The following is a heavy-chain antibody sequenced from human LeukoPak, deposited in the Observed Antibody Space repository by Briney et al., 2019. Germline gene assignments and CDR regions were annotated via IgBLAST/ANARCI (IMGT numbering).Heavy chain of an antibody. Sequence: PGGSLRLSCAASGFTFSSYAMHWVRQAPGKGLEWVAVISYDGSNKYYADSVKGRFTISRDNAKNSLYLQMNTLRGEDTAVYYCARGAERSGYDYWGQGTLVTVAS. D-gene: IGHD3-22*01. J-gene: IGHJ4*02. V-gene: IGHV3-30*04. CDR2: ISYDGSNK. CDR1: GFTFSSYA. CDR3: ARGAERSGYDY.